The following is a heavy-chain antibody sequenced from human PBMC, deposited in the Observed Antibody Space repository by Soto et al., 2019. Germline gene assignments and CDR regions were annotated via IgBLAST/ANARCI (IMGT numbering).Heavy chain of an antibody. J-gene: IGHJ5*02. CDR3: ARVGENDFWSGYHNWFAP. CDR1: GFTFSSYA. V-gene: IGHV3-30-3*01. CDR2: ISYDGSNK. Sequence: QVQLVESGGGVVQPGRSLRLSCAASGFTFSSYAMHWVRQAPGKGLEWVAVISYDGSNKYYADSVKGRFTISRDNXMXTXXLHMNTLRDEDTAVYYCARVGENDFWSGYHNWFAPWGQGTLVTVSS. D-gene: IGHD3-3*01.